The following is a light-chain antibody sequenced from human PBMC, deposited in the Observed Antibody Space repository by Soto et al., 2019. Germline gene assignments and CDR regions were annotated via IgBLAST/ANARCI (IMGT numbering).Light chain of an antibody. CDR3: SSHTSGITRV. CDR1: SCDVGGYDY. V-gene: IGLV2-14*01. CDR2: ENT. Sequence: QSALTQPASVSGSPGQSIAISCTGTSCDVGGYDYVPWYQQHPDTAPKLMIYENTKRPSWVSNRFSGSKSGNTASLTISGLQPEDEADYYCSSHTSGITRVFGSGTKVTVL. J-gene: IGLJ1*01.